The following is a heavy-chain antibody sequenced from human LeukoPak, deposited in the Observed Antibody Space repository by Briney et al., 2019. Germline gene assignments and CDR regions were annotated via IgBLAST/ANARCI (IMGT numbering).Heavy chain of an antibody. CDR3: ARGPNSNWSGLDF. CDR1: GFSFSGHW. CDR2: ISPTGSTT. D-gene: IGHD6-6*01. J-gene: IGHJ4*02. V-gene: IGHV3-74*01. Sequence: GGSLRLSCAASGFSFSGHWVHWARQLPGKGLVWVSRISPTGSTTSYADSVKGRFIVSRDNAKNTLYLQVNNLRAEDTAVYYCARGPNSNWSGLDFWGQGTLLTVSS.